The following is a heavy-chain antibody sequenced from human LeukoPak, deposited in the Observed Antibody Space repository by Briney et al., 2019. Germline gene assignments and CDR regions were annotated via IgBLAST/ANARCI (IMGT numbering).Heavy chain of an antibody. J-gene: IGHJ4*02. CDR3: ASGIATADTNPPLGY. V-gene: IGHV4-59*08. CDR1: GGSISSYY. Sequence: SETLSLTCTVSGGSISSYYWSWIRQPPGKGLEWIGYINYSGSTNYNPSLRSRVTISVDTSKNQFSLKLSSVTAADTAVYFCASGIATADTNPPLGYWGQGTLVTVSS. D-gene: IGHD6-13*01. CDR2: INYSGST.